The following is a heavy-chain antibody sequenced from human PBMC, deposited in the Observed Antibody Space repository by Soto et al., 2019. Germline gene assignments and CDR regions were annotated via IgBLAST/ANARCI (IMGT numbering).Heavy chain of an antibody. CDR2: IIPIHGIT. V-gene: IGHV1-69*02. CDR1: GGTFSSYT. D-gene: IGHD4-4*01. J-gene: IGHJ6*02. CDR3: ARGRLQSYYGMDV. Sequence: SVKVSCKASGGTFSSYTISWVRQAPGQGLEWMGRIIPIHGITNYAQKFQGRVTITTDKSTSTAYMELRSLRSDDTAVYYCARGRLQSYYGMDVWGQGTTVTVSS.